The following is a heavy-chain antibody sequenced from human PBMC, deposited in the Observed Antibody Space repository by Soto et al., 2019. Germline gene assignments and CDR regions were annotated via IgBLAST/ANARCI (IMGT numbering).Heavy chain of an antibody. D-gene: IGHD3-9*01. V-gene: IGHV4-59*01. CDR1: GGSISSYY. Sequence: PSETLSLTCTVSGGSISSYYWSWIRQPPGKGLEWIGYVYYSGSTNYNPSLKSRVTISVDTSKNQFSLKLSSVTAADTAVYYCARALRYFDPFPYYYYYMDVWGKGTTVTVSS. J-gene: IGHJ6*03. CDR3: ARALRYFDPFPYYYYYMDV. CDR2: VYYSGST.